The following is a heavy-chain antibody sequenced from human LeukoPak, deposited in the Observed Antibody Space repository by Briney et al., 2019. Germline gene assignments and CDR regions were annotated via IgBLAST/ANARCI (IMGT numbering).Heavy chain of an antibody. CDR1: GFTVSGNY. J-gene: IGHJ3*02. V-gene: IGHV3-21*04. CDR3: AKGQRGFRYSYGSGAFGI. D-gene: IGHD5-18*01. CDR2: ISTSSSYI. Sequence: PGGSLRLSCAVSGFTVSGNYMSWVRQAPGKGLEWVSFISTSSSYIYYADSVKGRFTISRDNAKNSLYLQMNSLRAEDTAVYYCAKGQRGFRYSYGSGAFGIWGQGTMVTVSS.